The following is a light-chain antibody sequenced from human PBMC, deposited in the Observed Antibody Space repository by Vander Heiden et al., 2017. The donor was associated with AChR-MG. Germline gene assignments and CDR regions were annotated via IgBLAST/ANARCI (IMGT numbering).Light chain of an antibody. J-gene: IGLJ2*01. V-gene: IGLV2-14*03. Sequence: QSALTQPASVSGSPGQSITISCTGTSSDIGGYNYVSWYQQHPGKAPQRRMYDVNDRPSGVSIRFSGSKSGNTASLTISGLQAEDEADYYCSSYTSDSTLGFGGGTKLTVL. CDR2: DVN. CDR3: SSYTSDSTLG. CDR1: SSDIGGYNY.